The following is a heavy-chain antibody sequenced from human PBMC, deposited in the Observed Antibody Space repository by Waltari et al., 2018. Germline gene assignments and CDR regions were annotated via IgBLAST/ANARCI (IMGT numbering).Heavy chain of an antibody. CDR1: GFTFSSYS. J-gene: IGHJ4*02. Sequence: EVQLVESGGGLVKPGGSLRLSCAASGFTFSSYSMNWVRQAPGKGLSSISSSSRYIYYADSVKGRFTISRDNSKNTLYLQMNSLRAEDTAVYYCAKPTYYTLHSSGWNYYFDYWGQGTLVTVSS. CDR2: ISSSSRYI. D-gene: IGHD6-19*01. CDR3: AKPTYYTLHSSGWNYYFDY. V-gene: IGHV3-21*04.